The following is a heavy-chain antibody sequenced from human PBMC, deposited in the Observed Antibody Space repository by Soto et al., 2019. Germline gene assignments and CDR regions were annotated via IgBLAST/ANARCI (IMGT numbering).Heavy chain of an antibody. Sequence: QVQLVQSGAEVKKPGASVKVSCKASGYTFTSYGISWVRQAPGQGLEWMGWISAYNGNTNYAQKLQGRVTMTTDTSTSTADMELRSLRSDDTAVYYCARDRGRVGWDRLPPDYWGQGTLVTVSS. CDR3: ARDRGRVGWDRLPPDY. V-gene: IGHV1-18*01. J-gene: IGHJ4*02. D-gene: IGHD2-21*01. CDR2: ISAYNGNT. CDR1: GYTFTSYG.